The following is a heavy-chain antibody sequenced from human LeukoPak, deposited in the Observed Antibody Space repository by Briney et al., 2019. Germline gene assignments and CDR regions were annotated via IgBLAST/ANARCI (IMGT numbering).Heavy chain of an antibody. D-gene: IGHD1-26*01. CDR2: FDPEDGET. Sequence: GASVKVSCKVSGYTLTELSMHWVRQAPGKGLEWMGGFDPEDGETIYAQKFQGRVTMTEDTSTDTAYMELSSLRSEDTAVYYCATGKGRRLYIVGDTNVLLNWGQGTLVTVSS. J-gene: IGHJ4*02. V-gene: IGHV1-24*01. CDR3: ATGKGRRLYIVGDTNVLLN. CDR1: GYTLTELS.